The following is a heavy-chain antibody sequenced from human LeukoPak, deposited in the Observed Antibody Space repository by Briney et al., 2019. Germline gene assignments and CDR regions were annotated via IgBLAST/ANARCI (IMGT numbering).Heavy chain of an antibody. J-gene: IGHJ4*02. CDR1: GGSISSYY. Sequence: SETLSLTCTVSGGSISSYYWSWIRQPPGKGLEWIGYIYYSGSTNYNPSLKSRVTISVDTSKNQFSLKLSSVTAADTAVYYCARGSLGYCTDGVCYYDYWGQGTLVTVSS. CDR2: IYYSGST. D-gene: IGHD2-8*01. CDR3: ARGSLGYCTDGVCYYDY. V-gene: IGHV4-59*01.